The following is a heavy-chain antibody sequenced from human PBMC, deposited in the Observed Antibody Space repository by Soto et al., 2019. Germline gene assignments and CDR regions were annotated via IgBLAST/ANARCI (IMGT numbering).Heavy chain of an antibody. CDR1: GDSVSSNSAA. J-gene: IGHJ4*02. CDR3: ARGIAAAGSPSMGYFDY. D-gene: IGHD6-13*01. Sequence: SQTLSLTCVISGDSVSSNSAAWNWIRQSPSRGLEWLGRTYYSSKWYNDYAVSVKSRITINPDTSKIQFSLQLNSVTPEDTAVYYCARGIAAAGSPSMGYFDYWGQGTLVTVSS. CDR2: TYYSSKWYN. V-gene: IGHV6-1*01.